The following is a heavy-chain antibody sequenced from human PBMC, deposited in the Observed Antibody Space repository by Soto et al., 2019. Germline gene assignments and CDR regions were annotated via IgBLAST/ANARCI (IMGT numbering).Heavy chain of an antibody. CDR2: VSGSGETT. J-gene: IGHJ4*02. Sequence: EVQLLESGGGLVQPGGSLRVSCEASGLTFSRFAMSWVRQAPGKGLEWVSGVSGSGETTYYAGSVKGRFTISRDNSKSTMFLQMNSLRAEDTAVYYCAALGPAPDYWGQGTLVTVSS. CDR3: AALGPAPDY. V-gene: IGHV3-23*01. D-gene: IGHD7-27*01. CDR1: GLTFSRFA.